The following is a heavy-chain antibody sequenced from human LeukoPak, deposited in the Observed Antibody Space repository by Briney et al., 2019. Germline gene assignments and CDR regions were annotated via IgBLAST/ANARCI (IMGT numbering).Heavy chain of an antibody. CDR2: IKQDGSEK. D-gene: IGHD3-10*01. CDR1: GFTFSSYW. CDR3: ASGARSYYYYYYMDV. J-gene: IGHJ6*03. Sequence: PGGSLRLSCAASGFTFSSYWMSWVRQAPGKGLEWVANIKQDGSEKYYVDSVKGRFTISRDNAKNSLYLQMNSLRAEDTAVYYCASGARSYYYYYYMDVWGKGTTVTVSS. V-gene: IGHV3-7*01.